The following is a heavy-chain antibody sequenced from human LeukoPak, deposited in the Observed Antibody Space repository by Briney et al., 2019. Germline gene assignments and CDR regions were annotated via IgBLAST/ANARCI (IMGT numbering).Heavy chain of an antibody. J-gene: IGHJ5*02. CDR1: GGSISSSSYY. V-gene: IGHV4-61*05. D-gene: IGHD3-3*01. CDR3: ARGSFYDFWSGRDNWFDP. Sequence: SETLSLTCTVSGGSISSSSYYWGWIRQPPGKGLEWIGYIYYSGSTNYNPSLKSRVTISVDTSKNQFSLKLRSVTAADTAVYYCARGSFYDFWSGRDNWFDPWGQGTLVTVSS. CDR2: IYYSGST.